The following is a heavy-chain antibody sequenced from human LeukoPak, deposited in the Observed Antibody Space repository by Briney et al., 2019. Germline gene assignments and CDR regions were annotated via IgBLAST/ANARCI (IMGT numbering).Heavy chain of an antibody. D-gene: IGHD3-22*01. CDR3: AKGSGDYYAD. J-gene: IGHJ4*02. Sequence: GGSLRLSCAASGFTFRSDAMSWVRQAPGKGLEWVSGISGSGGTTYYADSVKGRFTISRDNSKNTLYLQMNSLRAEDTAVYYCAKGSGDYYADWGQGTLVTVSS. V-gene: IGHV3-23*01. CDR2: ISGSGGTT. CDR1: GFTFRSDA.